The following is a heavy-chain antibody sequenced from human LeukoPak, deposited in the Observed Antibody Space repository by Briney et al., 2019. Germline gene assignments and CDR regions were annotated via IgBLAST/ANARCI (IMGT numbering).Heavy chain of an antibody. Sequence: GGSLRLSCAASGFTFTTYGLHWVRQAPGKGLEWVAFIQNDEIDKFYADSVKGRFTISRDNSKNTLYLQMNSLRAEDTAVYYCARSGAGTAPAFDYWGQGTLVTVSS. V-gene: IGHV3-30*12. CDR3: ARSGAGTAPAFDY. D-gene: IGHD6-13*01. CDR1: GFTFTTYG. J-gene: IGHJ4*02. CDR2: IQNDEIDK.